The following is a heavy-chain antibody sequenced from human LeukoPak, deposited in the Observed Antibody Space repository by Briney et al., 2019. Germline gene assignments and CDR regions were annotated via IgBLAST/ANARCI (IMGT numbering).Heavy chain of an antibody. J-gene: IGHJ3*02. CDR3: ARVYGGDYVWGSYRYLGAFDI. Sequence: PGGSLRLSCAASGFTFSSYAMHWVRQAPGKGLEWVAVISYDGSNKYYADSVKGRFTISRDNSKNTLYLQMNSLRAEDTAVYYCARVYGGDYVWGSYRYLGAFDIWGQGTMVTVSS. V-gene: IGHV3-30-3*01. D-gene: IGHD3-16*02. CDR2: ISYDGSNK. CDR1: GFTFSSYA.